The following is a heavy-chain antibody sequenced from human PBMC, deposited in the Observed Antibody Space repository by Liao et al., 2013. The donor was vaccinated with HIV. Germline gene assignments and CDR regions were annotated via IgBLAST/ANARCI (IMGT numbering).Heavy chain of an antibody. CDR2: INHSGST. J-gene: IGHJ4*02. Sequence: QVQLQESGPGLVKPSQTLSLTCAVSGGSISSGGYYWSWIRQPPGKGLEWIGEINHSGSTNYNPSLKSRVTISVDTSKNQFSLKLSSVTAADTAVYYCARTDQPGKIDYWGQGTLVTVSS. V-gene: IGHV4-31*11. CDR1: GGSISSGGYY. D-gene: IGHD1-14*01. CDR3: ARTDQPGKIDY.